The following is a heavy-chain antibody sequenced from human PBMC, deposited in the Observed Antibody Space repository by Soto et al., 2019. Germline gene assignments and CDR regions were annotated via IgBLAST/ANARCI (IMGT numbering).Heavy chain of an antibody. CDR2: ISAYNGNT. V-gene: IGHV1-18*01. D-gene: IGHD5-18*01. Sequence: ASVVSCKASGYTFTSYGISWVRQAPGQGLEWMGWISAYNGNTNYAQKLQGRVTMTTDTSMSTAYMELRSLRSDDTAVYYCASARIQLWERDFYYYGMDVWGQGTTVTVSS. J-gene: IGHJ6*02. CDR1: GYTFTSYG. CDR3: ASARIQLWERDFYYYGMDV.